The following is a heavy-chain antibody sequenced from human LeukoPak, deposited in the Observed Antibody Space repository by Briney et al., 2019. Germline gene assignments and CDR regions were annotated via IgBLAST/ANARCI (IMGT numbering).Heavy chain of an antibody. D-gene: IGHD7-27*01. CDR3: ARGQNWGSYFDY. V-gene: IGHV4-34*01. Sequence: SETLSLTCAVYGESFSGYYWSWIRQPPGKGLEWIGEINHSGSTNYNPSLKSRVTISVDTPKNQFSLKLGSVTAADTAVYYCARGQNWGSYFDYWGQGTLVTVSS. CDR1: GESFSGYY. CDR2: INHSGST. J-gene: IGHJ4*02.